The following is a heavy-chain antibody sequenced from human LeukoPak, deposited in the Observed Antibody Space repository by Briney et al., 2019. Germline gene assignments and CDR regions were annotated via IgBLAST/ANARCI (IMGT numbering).Heavy chain of an antibody. D-gene: IGHD2-2*01. CDR2: IIPIFGIA. CDR3: ASAHCSSTSCSRRLDWFDP. Sequence: SVKVSCKASGGTFSSYAISWVRQAPGQGLEWMGRIIPIFGIANYAQKVQGRVTITADKSTSTAYMELSSLRSEDTAVYYCASAHCSSTSCSRRLDWFDPWGQGTLVTVSS. J-gene: IGHJ5*02. CDR1: GGTFSSYA. V-gene: IGHV1-69*04.